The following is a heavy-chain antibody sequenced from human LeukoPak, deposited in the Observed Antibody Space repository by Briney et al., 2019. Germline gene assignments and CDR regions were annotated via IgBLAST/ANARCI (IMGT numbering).Heavy chain of an antibody. Sequence: KPSETLSLTCAVSGYSISSGYYWGWIRQPPGKGLEWIGSIYHSGSTYYNPSLKSRVTISVDTSKNQFSLKLSSVTASDTAVYYRARHYGYCSSTSCYTTGIAVAGPLDYWGQGTLVTVSS. V-gene: IGHV4-38-2*01. D-gene: IGHD2-2*02. CDR3: ARHYGYCSSTSCYTTGIAVAGPLDY. CDR2: IYHSGST. CDR1: GYSISSGYY. J-gene: IGHJ4*02.